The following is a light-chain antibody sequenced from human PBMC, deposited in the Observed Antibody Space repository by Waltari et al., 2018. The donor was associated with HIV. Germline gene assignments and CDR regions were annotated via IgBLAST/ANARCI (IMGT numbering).Light chain of an antibody. CDR1: VLPRRY. Sequence: SYELTQPPSVSVYPGQTAVITCSGDVLPRRYSYWYQQKPGRAPVVVIYKHRERPSGIPERFSGSISGTTVTLTITGGQAADEADYYCQSSDSGGLHVIFGGGTKLTVL. CDR2: KHR. J-gene: IGLJ2*01. V-gene: IGLV3-25*03. CDR3: QSSDSGGLHVI.